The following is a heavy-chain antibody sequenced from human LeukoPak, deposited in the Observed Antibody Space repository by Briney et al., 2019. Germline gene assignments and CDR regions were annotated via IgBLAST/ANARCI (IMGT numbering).Heavy chain of an antibody. CDR2: IYTSGST. CDR1: GVSISSYY. J-gene: IGHJ4*02. D-gene: IGHD3-10*01. Sequence: KASETLSLTCTVSGVSISSYYWSWIRQPAGKGLEWIGRIYTSGSTNYNPSLKSRVTISVDTSKNQFSLKLSSVTAADTAVYYCARSPGWFGELLFSWGQGTLVTVSS. CDR3: ARSPGWFGELLFS. V-gene: IGHV4-4*07.